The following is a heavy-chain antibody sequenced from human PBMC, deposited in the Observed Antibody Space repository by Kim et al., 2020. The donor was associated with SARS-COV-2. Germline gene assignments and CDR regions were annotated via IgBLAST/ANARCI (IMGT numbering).Heavy chain of an antibody. V-gene: IGHV4-34*01. Sequence: SETLSLTCAVYGGSFSGYYWSWIRQPPGKGLEWIGEINHSGSTNYNPSLKSRVTISVDTSKNQFSLKLSSVTAADTAVYYCARLGWVDIVVDVWGQGTTVTVSS. CDR3: ARLGWVDIVVDV. J-gene: IGHJ6*02. D-gene: IGHD5-12*01. CDR2: INHSGST. CDR1: GGSFSGYY.